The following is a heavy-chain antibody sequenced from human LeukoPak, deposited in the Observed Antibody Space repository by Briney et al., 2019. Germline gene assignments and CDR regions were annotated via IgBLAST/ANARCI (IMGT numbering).Heavy chain of an antibody. Sequence: GGSLRLSCAASGFTFNNYATSWVRQAPGKGLEWVSAISGSGGTTYYADSVKGRFTFSRDNSKNTLYLQMNSLRAEDTAVYYCAKEEGYYYDSGGYYVEYFQHWGQGTLVTVSS. CDR1: GFTFNNYA. J-gene: IGHJ1*01. V-gene: IGHV3-23*01. D-gene: IGHD3-22*01. CDR3: AKEEGYYYDSGGYYVEYFQH. CDR2: ISGSGGTT.